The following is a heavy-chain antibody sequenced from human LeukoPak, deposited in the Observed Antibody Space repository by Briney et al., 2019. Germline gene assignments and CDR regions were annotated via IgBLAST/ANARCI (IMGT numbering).Heavy chain of an antibody. D-gene: IGHD3-10*01. J-gene: IGHJ4*02. CDR3: ASSLEYYGSGSFGY. Sequence: GGSLRLSCAASGFTFDDYGMSWVRQAPGKGLEWVSGINWNGGSTGYADSVKGRFTISRDNAKNSLYLQMNSLRAEDTALYYCASSLEYYGSGSFGYWGQGTLVTVSS. CDR2: INWNGGST. V-gene: IGHV3-20*04. CDR1: GFTFDDYG.